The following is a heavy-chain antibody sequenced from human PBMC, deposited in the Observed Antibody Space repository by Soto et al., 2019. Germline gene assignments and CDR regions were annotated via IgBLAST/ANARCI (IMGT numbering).Heavy chain of an antibody. CDR2: ISYDGSNK. D-gene: IGHD3-22*01. Sequence: GGSLRLSCAASGFTFSSYAMHWVRQAPGKGLEWVAVISYDGSNKYYADSVKGRFTISRDNSKNTLYLQMNSLRAEDTAVYYCARGERSYYDSSGFGYFDYWGQGTLVTVSS. CDR1: GFTFSSYA. V-gene: IGHV3-30-3*01. CDR3: ARGERSYYDSSGFGYFDY. J-gene: IGHJ4*02.